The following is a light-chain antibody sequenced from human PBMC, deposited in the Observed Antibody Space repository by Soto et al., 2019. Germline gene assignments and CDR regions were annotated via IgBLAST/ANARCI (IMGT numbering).Light chain of an antibody. CDR2: GTS. CDR3: QQYGSLSWT. V-gene: IGKV3-20*01. Sequence: EVVLTQSPGTLSLSPGERPTLSCRASQSVGSSYLAWYQQKPGQAPRVLIYGTSSRATGIPDRFSGSGSGTDFTLTISRLEPEDFAVYHCQQYGSLSWTFGQGTKVEIK. J-gene: IGKJ1*01. CDR1: QSVGSSY.